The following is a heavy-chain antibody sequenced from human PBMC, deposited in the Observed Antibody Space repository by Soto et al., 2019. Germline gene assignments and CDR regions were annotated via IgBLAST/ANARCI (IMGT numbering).Heavy chain of an antibody. V-gene: IGHV5-51*01. CDR2: IYPGDSDT. Sequence: GESLKISCKGSGYSFTNNWIAWVRQMPGKGLEWMGIIYPGDSDTRYSPSFQGQVTISADKSISTAYLQWSSLKASDTAMYYCARHGQHPHCSSNSCYSDVWGQGTTVTVSS. D-gene: IGHD2-2*01. J-gene: IGHJ6*02. CDR3: ARHGQHPHCSSNSCYSDV. CDR1: GYSFTNNW.